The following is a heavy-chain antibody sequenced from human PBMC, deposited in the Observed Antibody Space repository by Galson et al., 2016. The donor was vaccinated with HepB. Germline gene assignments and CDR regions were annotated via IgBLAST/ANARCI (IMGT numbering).Heavy chain of an antibody. V-gene: IGHV3-48*02. Sequence: SLRLSCAASGFSLSSYSMNWVRQAPGKGLEWVSYIRSTGTTTHYADSVKGRFTISRDVAENSLYLQMNSLREEDTAVYYCARDPHSLDFWGQGTLVTVSS. CDR3: ARDPHSLDF. J-gene: IGHJ4*02. CDR1: GFSLSSYS. CDR2: IRSTGTTT. D-gene: IGHD2-21*01.